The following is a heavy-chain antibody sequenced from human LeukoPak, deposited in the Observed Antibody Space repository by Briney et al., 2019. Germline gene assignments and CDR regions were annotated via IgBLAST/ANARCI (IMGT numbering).Heavy chain of an antibody. D-gene: IGHD3-22*01. Sequence: GGSLRLSCAASGFTFSSYGMHWVRQALGKGLEWVAVISYDGSNKYYADSVKGRFTISRDNSKNTLYLQMNSLRAEDTAVYYCAKDTFYDSSGYYPLSFDYWGQGTLVTVSS. CDR3: AKDTFYDSSGYYPLSFDY. CDR2: ISYDGSNK. J-gene: IGHJ4*02. V-gene: IGHV3-30*18. CDR1: GFTFSSYG.